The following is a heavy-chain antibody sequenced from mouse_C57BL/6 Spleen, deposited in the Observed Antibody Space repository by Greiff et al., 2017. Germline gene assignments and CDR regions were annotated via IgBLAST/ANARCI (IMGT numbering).Heavy chain of an antibody. CDR1: GYTFTDYN. CDR3: ARKGYYYGSPPDY. D-gene: IGHD1-1*01. V-gene: IGHV1-22*01. CDR2: INPNNGGT. J-gene: IGHJ2*01. Sequence: VQLQQSGPELVKPGASVKMSCKASGYTFTDYNMHWVKQSHGKSLEWIGYINPNNGGTSYNQKFKGKATLTVNKSSSTAYMELRSLTSEDSAVYYCARKGYYYGSPPDYWGQGTTLTVSS.